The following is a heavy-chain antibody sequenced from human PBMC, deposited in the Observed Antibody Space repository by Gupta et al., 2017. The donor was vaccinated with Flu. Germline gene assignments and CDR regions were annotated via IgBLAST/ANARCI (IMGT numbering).Heavy chain of an antibody. D-gene: IGHD2-21*01. CDR3: ARVREIAIDPLYFDP. CDR1: DYY. CDR2: IYYSGRA. J-gene: IGHJ5*02. Sequence: DYYGSWIRQSPGKGLEWIGHIYYSGRAQYNPSLKSRVRISIDHSSNEYSLRLTSLTVADTAMYYCARVREIAIDPLYFDPWGRGTLVTVST. V-gene: IGHV4-30-4*08.